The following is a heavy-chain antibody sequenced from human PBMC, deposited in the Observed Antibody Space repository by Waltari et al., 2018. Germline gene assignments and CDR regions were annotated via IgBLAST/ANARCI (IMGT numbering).Heavy chain of an antibody. CDR2: IFHAGFT. CDR3: ARAPGVAAAAYFDY. D-gene: IGHD6-13*01. Sequence: QVQLQESGPGLVKPSETLSLTCDVSGYSIDRGYFWGWIRQPPGKGLEWIGTIFHAGFTYYSPSLKGRVTMSVDKSKNQFSLNLSSVTAADTAVYYCARAPGVAAAAYFDYWGQGTLVTVSA. V-gene: IGHV4-38-2*01. J-gene: IGHJ4*02. CDR1: GYSIDRGYF.